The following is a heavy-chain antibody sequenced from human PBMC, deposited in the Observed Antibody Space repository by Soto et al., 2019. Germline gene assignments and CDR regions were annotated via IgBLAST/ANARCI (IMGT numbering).Heavy chain of an antibody. D-gene: IGHD3-22*01. CDR3: ARGESSGYYPYYYYYGMDV. Sequence: GGSLRLSCAASGFTFSSYEMNWVRQAPGKGLEWVSYISSSGSTIYYADSVKGRFTISRDNAKNSLYLQMNSLRAEDTAVYYCARGESSGYYPYYYYYGMDVWGQGTTVTVS. J-gene: IGHJ6*02. CDR1: GFTFSSYE. CDR2: ISSSGSTI. V-gene: IGHV3-48*03.